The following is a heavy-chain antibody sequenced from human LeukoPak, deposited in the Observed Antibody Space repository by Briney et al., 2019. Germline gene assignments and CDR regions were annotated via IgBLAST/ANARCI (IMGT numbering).Heavy chain of an antibody. D-gene: IGHD6-13*01. CDR2: INPSGGST. CDR1: GYTFTSYY. CDR3: ARDGYRRIAAAGKVFDY. V-gene: IGHV1-46*01. Sequence: GASVKVSCKASGYTFTSYYMHWVRQAPGQGLEWMGIINPSGGSTSYAQKFQGRVTMTRDTSTSTVYMELSSLRSEDTAVYYCARDGYRRIAAAGKVFDYWGQGTLVTVSS. J-gene: IGHJ4*02.